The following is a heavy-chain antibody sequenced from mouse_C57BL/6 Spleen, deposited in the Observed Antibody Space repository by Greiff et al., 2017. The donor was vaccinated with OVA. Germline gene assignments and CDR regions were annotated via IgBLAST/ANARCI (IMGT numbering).Heavy chain of an antibody. V-gene: IGHV1-26*01. Sequence: VQLQQSGPELVKPGASVKISCKASGYTFTDYYMNWVKQSHGKSLEWIGDINPNNGGTSYNQKFKGKATLTVDKSSSTAYMELRSLTSEDSAVYYCARCQTTMVMGDYWGQGTSVTVSS. D-gene: IGHD2-2*01. CDR3: ARCQTTMVMGDY. J-gene: IGHJ4*01. CDR2: INPNNGGT. CDR1: GYTFTDYY.